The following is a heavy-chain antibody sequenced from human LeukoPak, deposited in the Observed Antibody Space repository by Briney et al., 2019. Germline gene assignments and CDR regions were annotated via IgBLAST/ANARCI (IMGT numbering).Heavy chain of an antibody. CDR3: ARHGPDVTGRYHFHS. J-gene: IGHJ4*02. Sequence: SETLSLTCAVYGGSFSGYYWSWIRQPPGKGLEWIGEINHSGSTNYNPSLKSRVTISVDTSKNQFSLNLSSVTAADTAVYYCARHGPDVTGRYHFHSWGQGTLVTVSS. CDR1: GGSFSGYY. V-gene: IGHV4-34*01. CDR2: INHSGST. D-gene: IGHD1-20*01.